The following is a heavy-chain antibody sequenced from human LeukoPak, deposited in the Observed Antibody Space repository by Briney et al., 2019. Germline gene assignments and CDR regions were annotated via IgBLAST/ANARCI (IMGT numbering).Heavy chain of an antibody. CDR3: ARTPSGSYLETYDY. CDR2: INPSCGST. Sequence: ASVKVSCKASGYTLTSYYMNWVRQAPGQGLEWMGIINPSCGSTSYAKKFQGRVTMTRDTSTSTVYMELSSLKSEDTAVYYCARTPSGSYLETYDYWGQGTLVTVSS. J-gene: IGHJ4*02. CDR1: GYTLTSYY. V-gene: IGHV1-46*01. D-gene: IGHD3-10*01.